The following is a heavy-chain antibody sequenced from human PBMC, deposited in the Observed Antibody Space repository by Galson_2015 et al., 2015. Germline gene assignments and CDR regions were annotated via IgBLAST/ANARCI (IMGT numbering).Heavy chain of an antibody. J-gene: IGHJ4*02. V-gene: IGHV3-21*01. CDR1: GLTFSTSS. D-gene: IGHD4-23*01. CDR3: ERDKTTAVTLDY. Sequence: SLRLSCAASGLTFSTSSMSWVRQAPGKGLEWVSSIRSSSDYIYYADIVKGRFTISRDNAKNALSLQMNSLRAEDTAVYYCERDKTTAVTLDYWGQGILVTVSS. CDR2: IRSSSDYI.